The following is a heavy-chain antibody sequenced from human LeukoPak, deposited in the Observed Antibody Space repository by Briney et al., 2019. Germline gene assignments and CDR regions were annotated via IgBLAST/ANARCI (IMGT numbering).Heavy chain of an antibody. V-gene: IGHV3-7*01. J-gene: IGHJ4*02. Sequence: GGSLRLSCAASGFTFSSFWMSWVRHAPGKGLEWVANIKGDGSEIYYVDSVKGRFSISRDNAKNSLYLQMSSLRAVDTAVYYCARGGSSFDYWGQGALVTVSS. D-gene: IGHD2-15*01. CDR1: GFTFSSFW. CDR3: ARGGSSFDY. CDR2: IKGDGSEI.